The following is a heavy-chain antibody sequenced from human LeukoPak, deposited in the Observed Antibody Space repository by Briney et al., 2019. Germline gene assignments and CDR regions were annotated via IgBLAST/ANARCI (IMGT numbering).Heavy chain of an antibody. V-gene: IGHV3-23*01. CDR3: AKDRDVVRGVYYFDY. J-gene: IGHJ4*02. Sequence: PGGSLRLSCAASGFTFSSYAMSWVRQAPGKGLEWVSVISGSGGSTYYADSVKGRFTISRDNSKNTLYLQMNSLRAEDTAAYYCAKDRDVVRGVYYFDYWGQGTLVTVSS. CDR2: ISGSGGST. CDR1: GFTFSSYA. D-gene: IGHD3-10*01.